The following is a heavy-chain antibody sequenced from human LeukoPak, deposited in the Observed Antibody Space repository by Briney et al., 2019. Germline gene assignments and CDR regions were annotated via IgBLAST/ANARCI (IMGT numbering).Heavy chain of an antibody. D-gene: IGHD3-10*01. J-gene: IGHJ3*02. V-gene: IGHV4-39*07. Sequence: SETLSLTCTVSGGSIRSSSYYWGWIRQPPGKGLEWIGSIYYTGNTYYNPSLKSRVTISVDTSKNQFSLKLSSVTAADTAVYYCARDRMELEAFDIWGQGTMVTVSS. CDR1: GGSIRSSSYY. CDR3: ARDRMELEAFDI. CDR2: IYYTGNT.